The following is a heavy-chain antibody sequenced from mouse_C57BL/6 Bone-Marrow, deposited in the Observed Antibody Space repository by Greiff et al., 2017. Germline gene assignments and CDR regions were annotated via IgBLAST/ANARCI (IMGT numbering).Heavy chain of an antibody. CDR2: ISSGGSYT. V-gene: IGHV5-6*02. CDR1: GFTFSSYG. J-gene: IGHJ1*03. CDR3: ARLTTVLYWYFDV. D-gene: IGHD1-1*01. Sequence: DVKLQESGGDLVKPGGSLKLSCAASGFTFSSYGMSWVRQTPDKRLEWVATISSGGSYTYYPDSVKGRFTISRDNAKNTLYLQMSSLKSEDTAMYYCARLTTVLYWYFDVWGTGTTVTVSS.